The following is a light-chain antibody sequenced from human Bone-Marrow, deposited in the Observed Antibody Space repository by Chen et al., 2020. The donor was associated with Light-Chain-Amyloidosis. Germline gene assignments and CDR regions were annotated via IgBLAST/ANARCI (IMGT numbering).Light chain of an antibody. V-gene: IGLV8-61*01. CDR1: SGSVSTNHH. CDR2: GTN. Sequence: QTLVTQEPAFSVSPGGTVTLTCALASGSVSTNHHPTWFQQTPGQPPRTLMYGTNSRSSGGPARFSGSIVEKKAALTITGAQAEDECDYYCVLHVGSGVWVFGGGAKLTVL. CDR3: VLHVGSGVWV. J-gene: IGLJ3*02.